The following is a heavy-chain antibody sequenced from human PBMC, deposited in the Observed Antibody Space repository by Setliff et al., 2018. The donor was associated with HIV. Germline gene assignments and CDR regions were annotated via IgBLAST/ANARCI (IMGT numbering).Heavy chain of an antibody. D-gene: IGHD3-22*01. CDR1: GFTFGTYA. J-gene: IGHJ3*02. CDR2: IGNDGGNK. CDR3: AKDIGYYDSSVYFSPLNGFDI. Sequence: GGSLRLSCAASGFTFGTYAMHWVRQSPGKGLEWVAVIGNDGGNKQYADSVKGRFTISRDNSKNTLYLQMSSLRADDTAVYYCAKDIGYYDSSVYFSPLNGFDIWGQGTMVTVSS. V-gene: IGHV3-33*06.